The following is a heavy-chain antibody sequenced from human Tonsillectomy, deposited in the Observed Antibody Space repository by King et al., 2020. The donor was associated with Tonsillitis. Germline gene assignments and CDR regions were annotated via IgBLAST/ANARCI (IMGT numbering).Heavy chain of an antibody. CDR1: GFIFNSYS. CDR2: ISASSKYI. CDR3: VTSLYSGHLYVGFDY. Sequence: VQLVESGGGLVKPGGSLRLSCAASGFIFNSYSMNWVRQAPGKGLEWVSSISASSKYIYYADSVKGRFTISRDNAKNSLFLQMNSLRAEDTAVYFCVTSLYSGHLYVGFDYWGQGVLVTVSS. V-gene: IGHV3-21*01. D-gene: IGHD5-12*01. J-gene: IGHJ4*02.